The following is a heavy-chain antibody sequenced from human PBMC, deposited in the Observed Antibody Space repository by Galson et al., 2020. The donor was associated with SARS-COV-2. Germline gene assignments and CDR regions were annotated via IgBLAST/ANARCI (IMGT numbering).Heavy chain of an antibody. V-gene: IGHV3-23*01. D-gene: IGHD3-22*01. CDR3: AKYYYGSSGYSRYAFDI. CDR1: GFTFTTYA. Sequence: GGSLRLSCAASGFTFTTYAMRWVRQAPGKGLEWVSTISDSGGRTYNADSVKGRFTISRDNSKNTLYLQMNSLRAEDTAVYYCAKYYYGSSGYSRYAFDIWGQGTMVTVSS. J-gene: IGHJ3*02. CDR2: ISDSGGRT.